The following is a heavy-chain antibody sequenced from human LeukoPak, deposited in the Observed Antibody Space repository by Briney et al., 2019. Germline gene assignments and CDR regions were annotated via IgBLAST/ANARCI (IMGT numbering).Heavy chain of an antibody. CDR1: GLTVTNAW. CDR3: TTDSFDSSGYYYGMDV. Sequence: KAGGSLRLSCAASGLTVTNAWMNWVRQAPGRGLEWVGRIKSKTDGETTDYAAPVKGRFTISRDDSKNTLYLLMNSLKTEDTAVYYCTTDSFDSSGYYYGMDVWGQGTTVTVSS. D-gene: IGHD3-22*01. J-gene: IGHJ6*02. CDR2: IKSKTDGETT. V-gene: IGHV3-15*07.